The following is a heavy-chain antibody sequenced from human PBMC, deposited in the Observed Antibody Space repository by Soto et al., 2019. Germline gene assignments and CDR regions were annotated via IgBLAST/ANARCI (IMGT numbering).Heavy chain of an antibody. Sequence: QVQLQESGPGLVKPSGTLSLTCAVSGGSISSSNWWSWVRHPPGKGLEWIGEIYHSGSTNYNPSLKSRVTISVDKSKNQFSLKLSSVTAADTAVYYCARDPALAAAGNGDAFDIWGQGTMVTVSS. J-gene: IGHJ3*02. D-gene: IGHD6-13*01. CDR1: GGSISSSNW. V-gene: IGHV4-4*02. CDR2: IYHSGST. CDR3: ARDPALAAAGNGDAFDI.